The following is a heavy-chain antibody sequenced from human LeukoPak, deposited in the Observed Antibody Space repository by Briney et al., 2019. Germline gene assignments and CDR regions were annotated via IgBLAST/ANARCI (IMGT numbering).Heavy chain of an antibody. D-gene: IGHD2-2*01. V-gene: IGHV1-2*02. CDR2: INPNSGGT. CDR3: VRGIVVVPAAPRAVDI. J-gene: IGHJ3*02. CDR1: GYTFTGYY. Sequence: ASVKVSCKASGYTFTGYYMHWVRQAPGQGLEWMGWINPNSGGTNYAQKFQGRVTMTRDTSISTAYMELSRVRSDDTAVYYCVRGIVVVPAAPRAVDIWGQGTMVTVSS.